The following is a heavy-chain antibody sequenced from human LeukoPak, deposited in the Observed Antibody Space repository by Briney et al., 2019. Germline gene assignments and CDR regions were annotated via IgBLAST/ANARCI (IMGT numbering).Heavy chain of an antibody. J-gene: IGHJ3*02. CDR3: ATVYDSSGYYIEAFDI. CDR1: GYTFTSYY. V-gene: IGHV1-46*01. CDR2: INPSGGST. Sequence: ASVKVSCKASGYTFTSYYMHWVRQAPGQGLEWMGIINPSGGSTIYAQKFQGRVTMTEDTSTDTAYMELSSLRSEDTAVYYCATVYDSSGYYIEAFDIWGQGTMVTVSS. D-gene: IGHD3-22*01.